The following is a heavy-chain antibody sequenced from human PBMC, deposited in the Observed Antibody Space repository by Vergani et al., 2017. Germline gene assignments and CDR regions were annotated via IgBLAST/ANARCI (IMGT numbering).Heavy chain of an antibody. D-gene: IGHD3-16*01. CDR1: GESFSSFY. J-gene: IGHJ6*02. Sequence: QVQLQQWGAGVVKPSGTLSLTCAVFGESFSSFYWSWIRQPPGKGLEWIATVFHSGSTYYNPSLKSRVSISVDTSKNQFSLKLSSVTAADSAVYYCARHDSGHYDSSYYGLDVWGQGTTVTVSS. CDR3: ARHDSGHYDSSYYGLDV. CDR2: VFHSGST. V-gene: IGHV4-34*02.